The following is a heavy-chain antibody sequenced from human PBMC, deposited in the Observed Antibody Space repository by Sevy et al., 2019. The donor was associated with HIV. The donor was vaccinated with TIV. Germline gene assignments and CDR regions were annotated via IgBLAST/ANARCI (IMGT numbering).Heavy chain of an antibody. CDR2: ISYDGSNK. CDR1: GFTFSSYA. D-gene: IGHD3-22*01. CDR3: ARDHDYYDSSGYQAEAFDI. Sequence: GGSLRLSCAASGFTFSSYAMHWVRQAPGKGLEWVAVISYDGSNKYYADSVKGRFTISRDNSKNTLYLQMNSLRAEDTAVYYCARDHDYYDSSGYQAEAFDIWGQGTMVTVSS. J-gene: IGHJ3*02. V-gene: IGHV3-30*04.